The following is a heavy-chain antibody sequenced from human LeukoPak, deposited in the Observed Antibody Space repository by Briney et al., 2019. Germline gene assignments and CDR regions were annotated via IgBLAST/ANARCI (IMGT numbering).Heavy chain of an antibody. Sequence: PGGSLRLSCAASGVTFRNYAMHGVRQAPGKGLEWVAVISYDGRKKYYADSVKGGVTISREKPKNTLYVQMNSLRAEDTAVYYCARDNNCDYWGQGTLLTVSS. J-gene: IGHJ4*02. CDR3: ARDNNCDY. CDR1: GVTFRNYA. CDR2: ISYDGRKK. V-gene: IGHV3-30*04.